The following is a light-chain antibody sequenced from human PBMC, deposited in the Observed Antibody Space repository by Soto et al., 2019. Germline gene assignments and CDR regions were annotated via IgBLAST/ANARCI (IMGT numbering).Light chain of an antibody. CDR1: QSVSSSY. V-gene: IGKV3-15*01. CDR2: GAS. Sequence: EIILTQSPDTLSLSPGERATLSCRASQSVSSSYLAWYQQKPGQAPRLLLYGASTRATGIPVRFSGSGFGTEFTLTISSLQSEDFAVYYCQQYKNWPLFGQGTRLEI. CDR3: QQYKNWPL. J-gene: IGKJ5*01.